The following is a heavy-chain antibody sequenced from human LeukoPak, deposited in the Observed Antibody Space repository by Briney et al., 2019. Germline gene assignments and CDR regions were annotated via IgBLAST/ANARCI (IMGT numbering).Heavy chain of an antibody. Sequence: ASVKVSCKASGYTFTGYYMHWVRQAPGQGLEWMGWINPNSGGTNYAQKFQGWVTMTRDTSISTAYMELSRLRSDDTAVYYCARDTSRESSSSGGMDVWGQGTTVTVSS. CDR1: GYTFTGYY. V-gene: IGHV1-2*04. D-gene: IGHD6-6*01. CDR3: ARDTSRESSSSGGMDV. CDR2: INPNSGGT. J-gene: IGHJ6*02.